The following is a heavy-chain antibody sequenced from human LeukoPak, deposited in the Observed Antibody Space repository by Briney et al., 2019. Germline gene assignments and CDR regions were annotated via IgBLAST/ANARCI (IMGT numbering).Heavy chain of an antibody. D-gene: IGHD2-15*01. CDR1: GGSFSGYY. Sequence: SETLSLTCAVYGGSFSGYYWSWIRQPPGKGLEWIGEINHSGSTNYNPSLKSRVTISVDTSKNQFSLKLSYVTAADTAVYYCARGRSVLRRAFDIWGQGTMVTVSS. V-gene: IGHV4-34*01. J-gene: IGHJ3*02. CDR2: INHSGST. CDR3: ARGRSVLRRAFDI.